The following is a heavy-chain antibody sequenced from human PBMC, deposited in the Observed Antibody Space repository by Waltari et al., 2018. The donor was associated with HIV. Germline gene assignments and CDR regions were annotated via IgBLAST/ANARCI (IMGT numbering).Heavy chain of an antibody. CDR2: FDPEDDET. D-gene: IGHD1-26*01. J-gene: IGHJ6*02. CDR1: GYTLTELS. V-gene: IGHV1-24*01. CDR3: ATGGGTTSIQLYDLDV. Sequence: QVQLIQSGAEGKKPGASVKVSCTVFGYTLTELSMHWVRQAPGKGLEWMGGFDPEDDETIYAQKFQGRVTMTEDTSTDSAYMELSSLTSEDTAVYYCATGGGTTSIQLYDLDVWGQGTTVTVSS.